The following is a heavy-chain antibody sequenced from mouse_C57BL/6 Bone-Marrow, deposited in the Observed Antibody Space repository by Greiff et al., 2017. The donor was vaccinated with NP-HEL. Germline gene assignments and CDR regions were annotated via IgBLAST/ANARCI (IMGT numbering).Heavy chain of an antibody. D-gene: IGHD1-1*01. V-gene: IGHV1-18*01. CDR1: GYTFTDYN. Sequence: EVKLMESGPELVKPGASVKIPCKASGYTFTDYNMDWVKQSHGKSLEWIGDINPNNGGTIYNQKFKGKATLTVDKSSSTAYMELRSLTSEDTAVYYCARGGYGSSYDFDYWGQGPTLTVSS. CDR2: INPNNGGT. CDR3: ARGGYGSSYDFDY. J-gene: IGHJ2*01.